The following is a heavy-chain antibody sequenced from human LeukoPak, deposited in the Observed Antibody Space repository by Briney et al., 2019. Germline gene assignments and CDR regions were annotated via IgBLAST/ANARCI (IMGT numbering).Heavy chain of an antibody. CDR3: AKVDYWSPENYFDS. CDR1: GFTFSSYE. Sequence: GGSLRLSCAASGFTFSSYEMNWVRQAPGKGLESVSVITDDEDTYYADSVKGRFTISRDNSQNTVFLQMNSLRVEDTAVYYCAKVDYWSPENYFDSWGQGTLVTVSS. J-gene: IGHJ4*02. V-gene: IGHV3-23*01. D-gene: IGHD1-1*01. CDR2: ITDDEDT.